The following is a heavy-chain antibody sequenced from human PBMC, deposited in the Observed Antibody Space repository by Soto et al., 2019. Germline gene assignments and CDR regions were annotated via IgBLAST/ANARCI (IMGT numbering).Heavy chain of an antibody. CDR3: ARTPDI. Sequence: SETLSLTCTVSGVSISSSSYYWGWIRQPPGKGLEWIGYIYHSGSTYYNPSLKSRVTISVDRSKNQFSLKLSSVTAADTAVYYCARTPDIWGQGTMVTVSS. CDR1: GVSISSSSYY. J-gene: IGHJ3*02. CDR2: IYHSGST. V-gene: IGHV4-39*07.